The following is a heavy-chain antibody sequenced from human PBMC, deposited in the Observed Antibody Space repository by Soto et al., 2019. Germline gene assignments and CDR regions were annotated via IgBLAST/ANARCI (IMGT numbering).Heavy chain of an antibody. J-gene: IGHJ3*01. CDR3: AREEVGTSFPFDL. D-gene: IGHD1-26*01. V-gene: IGHV1-3*01. Sequence: QVHLVQSGAEVEKPGASVKVSCKASGFTLTRYALHWVRQAPGQRLEYMGWINAGNGDTGHPQKFQGRVTMTRYIPASTVYMELNSLTSDDPAVYYCAREEVGTSFPFDLWGQGTVVVVSS. CDR2: INAGNGDT. CDR1: GFTLTRYA.